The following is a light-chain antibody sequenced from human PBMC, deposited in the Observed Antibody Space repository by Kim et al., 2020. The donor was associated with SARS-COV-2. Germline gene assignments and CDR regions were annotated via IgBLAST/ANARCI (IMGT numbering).Light chain of an antibody. Sequence: QSALTQPASVSGSPGQSIAISCTGSSSDIGDYYYVSWYQQHPGKAPKLMIYDVSLRPSGISNRFSGSKSGNTASLTISGLQAEDEADYYCNSYSKTTTLRLFGGGTKLTVL. CDR1: SSDIGDYYY. V-gene: IGLV2-14*03. CDR3: NSYSKTTTLRL. CDR2: DVS. J-gene: IGLJ3*02.